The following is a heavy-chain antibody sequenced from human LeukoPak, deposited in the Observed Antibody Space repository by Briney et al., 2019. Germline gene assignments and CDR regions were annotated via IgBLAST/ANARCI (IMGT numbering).Heavy chain of an antibody. Sequence: SETLSLTCSVSGGSIRGYYWSWIRQPPGKGPEWIGYIFYSGTTNYNPSLKSRVTMPVDTSKNQFSLKLSSVTAADAAVYYCARDRGDGYDYFWDYWGQGTLVTVSS. D-gene: IGHD5-12*01. CDR1: GGSIRGYY. V-gene: IGHV4-59*01. CDR2: IFYSGTT. CDR3: ARDRGDGYDYFWDY. J-gene: IGHJ4*02.